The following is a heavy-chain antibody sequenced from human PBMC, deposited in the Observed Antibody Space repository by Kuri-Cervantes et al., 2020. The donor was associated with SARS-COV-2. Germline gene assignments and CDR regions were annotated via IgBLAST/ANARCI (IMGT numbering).Heavy chain of an antibody. J-gene: IGHJ6*02. Sequence: LSLTCAASGFNVSRKYMNWVRQAPGKGLEWVSIIYSGGSIYYADSVKGRFTISRDSSKNTLYLQMTSLRADDTAVYYCARDLRPLELYYYYGMDVWGQGTTVTVSS. CDR1: GFNVSRKY. CDR3: ARDLRPLELYYYYGMDV. CDR2: IYSGGSI. V-gene: IGHV3-53*01. D-gene: IGHD4-17*01.